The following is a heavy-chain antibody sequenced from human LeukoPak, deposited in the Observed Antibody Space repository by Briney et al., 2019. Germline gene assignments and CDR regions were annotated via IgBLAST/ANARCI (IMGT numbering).Heavy chain of an antibody. Sequence: PSETPSLTCTVSGGSISSYYWSWIRQPPGKGLEWIGYIYYSGMTNYNPSLKSRVTISLDTSKNQFSLKLSSVTAADTAVYYCASADYDDYYIDFWGQGTLVTVSS. CDR2: IYYSGMT. CDR3: ASADYDDYYIDF. CDR1: GGSISSYY. V-gene: IGHV4-59*01. D-gene: IGHD4-17*01. J-gene: IGHJ4*02.